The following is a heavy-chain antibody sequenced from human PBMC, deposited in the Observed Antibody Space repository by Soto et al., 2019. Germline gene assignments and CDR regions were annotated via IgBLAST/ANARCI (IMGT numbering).Heavy chain of an antibody. Sequence: VVSMRLACAASGFTFGSYAMSWVRQAPGKGLKWVSAISGSGGSTYYADSVKGRFTISRDNSKNTPYLQMNSLRAEYTAVYYCAKDLRWVVQRFEHCGQGPRVTDPS. CDR3: AKDLRWVVQRFEH. J-gene: IGHJ4*02. CDR1: GFTFGSYA. CDR2: ISGSGGST. D-gene: IGHD6-19*01. V-gene: IGHV3-23*01.